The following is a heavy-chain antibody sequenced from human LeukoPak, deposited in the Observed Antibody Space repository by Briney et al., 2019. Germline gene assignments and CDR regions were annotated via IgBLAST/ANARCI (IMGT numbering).Heavy chain of an antibody. V-gene: IGHV4-61*01. CDR1: GDSISSSSYY. D-gene: IGHD3-22*01. Sequence: SETLSLTCTVSGDSISSSSYYWSWIRQPPGKGLEWIGYIFHSGSTNYNPSLKSRVTISVDTSTNLFSLKLSSVTAADTAVYYCAREALDSRGYYPFDYWGRGTLVTVSS. CDR2: IFHSGST. CDR3: AREALDSRGYYPFDY. J-gene: IGHJ4*02.